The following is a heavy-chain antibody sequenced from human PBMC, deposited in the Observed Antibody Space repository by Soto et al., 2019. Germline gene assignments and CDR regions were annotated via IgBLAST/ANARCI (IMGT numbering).Heavy chain of an antibody. CDR3: ARGIGYSSSWTPRGDWFDP. D-gene: IGHD6-13*01. V-gene: IGHV4-61*01. J-gene: IGHJ5*02. Sequence: SETLSLTCTVSGGSVSSGSYYWSWIRQPPGKGLEWIGYIYYSGSTNYNPSLKSRVTISVDTSKNQFSLKLSSVTAADTAVYYCARGIGYSSSWTPRGDWFDPWGQGTLVTVSS. CDR1: GGSVSSGSYY. CDR2: IYYSGST.